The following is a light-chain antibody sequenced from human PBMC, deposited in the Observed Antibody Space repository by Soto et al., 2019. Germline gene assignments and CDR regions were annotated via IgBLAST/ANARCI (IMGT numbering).Light chain of an antibody. CDR2: EIN. CDR1: SSDVGAYDY. J-gene: IGLJ1*01. Sequence: QSVLTQPPSASGSPGQSVTISCTGTSSDVGAYDYVSWYQQHPGKAPKLMIYEINKRPSGVPERFSGSKSGNTASLTVSGLQAEDEADYYCSSFAGSNNFPYVFGTGTKVTV. CDR3: SSFAGSNNFPYV. V-gene: IGLV2-8*01.